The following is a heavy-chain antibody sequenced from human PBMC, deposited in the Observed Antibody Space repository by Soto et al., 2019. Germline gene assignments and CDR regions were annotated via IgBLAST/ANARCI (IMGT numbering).Heavy chain of an antibody. J-gene: IGHJ6*04. CDR2: TYYIGSP. Sequence: SETLSLTCTVSGDSISSGGSYWTWIRQHPGKGLEWIGYTYYIGSPYYNPSLQSRVTISVGTSKNQVSLKLSSVTAADTAVYYCARAGGTVAAINFYGLDVWGKGTTVTVSS. V-gene: IGHV4-31*03. D-gene: IGHD1-26*01. CDR3: ARAGGTVAAINFYGLDV. CDR1: GDSISSGGSY.